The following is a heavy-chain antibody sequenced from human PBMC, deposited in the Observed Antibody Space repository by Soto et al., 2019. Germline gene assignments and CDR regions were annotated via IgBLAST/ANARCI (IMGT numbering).Heavy chain of an antibody. Sequence: EVQRLESGGGLVQPGGSLRLSCAASGFTFSSYAMSWVRQAPGKGLEWVSAISGSGGSTYYADSVKGRLTISRDNSKNTQYLQMNSLKAEDTAVYYGVRANDAFDLWGQGTMDTVSS. CDR3: VRANDAFDL. CDR2: ISGSGGST. J-gene: IGHJ3*01. CDR1: GFTFSSYA. V-gene: IGHV3-23*01. D-gene: IGHD4-17*01.